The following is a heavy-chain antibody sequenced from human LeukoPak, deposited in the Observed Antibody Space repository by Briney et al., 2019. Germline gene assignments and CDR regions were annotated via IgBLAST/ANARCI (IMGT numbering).Heavy chain of an antibody. CDR3: VKEQGSGSYRTADY. Sequence: GGSLRLSCAASGFTFRSYEMNWVRQAPGKGLEWVAVITYDGDTTYFEDSVKGRFTISRDTSRSTLYLQMNSLGAEDTAVYYCVKEQGSGSYRTADYWGQGTLVTVSS. CDR1: GFTFRSYE. V-gene: IGHV3-30*18. D-gene: IGHD3-10*01. CDR2: ITYDGDTT. J-gene: IGHJ4*02.